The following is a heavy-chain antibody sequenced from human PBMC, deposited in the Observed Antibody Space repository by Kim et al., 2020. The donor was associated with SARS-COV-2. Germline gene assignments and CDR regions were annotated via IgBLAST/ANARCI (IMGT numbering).Heavy chain of an antibody. Sequence: SETLSLTCTVSGGSISSGSYYWSWIRPPAGKGLEWIGRIYTSGCTTYNPSLRSRVTISVDTSKNQFSLKLSSVTAADTAVYYCARYSQRAGAPFDYWGQGTLATSPQ. CDR3: ARYSQRAGAPFDY. D-gene: IGHD6-19*01. CDR1: GGSISSGSYY. CDR2: IYTSGCT. J-gene: IGHJ4*02. V-gene: IGHV4-61*02.